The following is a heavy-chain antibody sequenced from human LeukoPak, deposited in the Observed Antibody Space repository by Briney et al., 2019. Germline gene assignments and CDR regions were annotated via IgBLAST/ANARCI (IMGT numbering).Heavy chain of an antibody. D-gene: IGHD6-13*01. CDR1: GYTFTSYG. V-gene: IGHV1-18*01. J-gene: IGHJ4*02. Sequence: ASVKVSCKASGYTFTSYGISWVRQAPGQGLEWMGWISAYNGNTNYAQKLQGRVTMTTDTSTSTAYMELSSLRSEDTAVYYCARRPIAAAGTGFDYWGQGTLVTVSS. CDR3: ARRPIAAAGTGFDY. CDR2: ISAYNGNT.